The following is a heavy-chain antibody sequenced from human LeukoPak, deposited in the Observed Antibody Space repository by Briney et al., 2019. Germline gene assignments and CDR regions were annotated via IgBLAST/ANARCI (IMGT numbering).Heavy chain of an antibody. J-gene: IGHJ4*02. V-gene: IGHV3-23*01. CDR1: GFTFSSYA. Sequence: PGGSLRLSCAASGFTFSSYAMSWVRQAPGKGLEWVSAISGSGGRTYHADSVKGRFTISRDNSKNTLYLQMNSLRAEDTAVYYCAKGGASYRTGLDYWGQGTLVTVSS. CDR3: AKGGASYRTGLDY. CDR2: ISGSGGRT. D-gene: IGHD1-26*01.